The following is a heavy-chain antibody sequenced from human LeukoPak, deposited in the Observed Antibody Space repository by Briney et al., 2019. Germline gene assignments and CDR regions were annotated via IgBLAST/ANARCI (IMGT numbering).Heavy chain of an antibody. D-gene: IGHD3-10*01. CDR1: GYSFTSYW. CDR2: IYPGDSDP. V-gene: IGHV5-51*01. J-gene: IGHJ4*02. Sequence: GGSLKISCKGSGYSFTSYWHGWVRQIPGKGLEWMRIIYPGDSDPRYSPSFQGQVDISADKSISTAYLQWSSLKASDTAMYYCAMRRWWFGELQLDYWGQGTLVTVSS. CDR3: AMRRWWFGELQLDY.